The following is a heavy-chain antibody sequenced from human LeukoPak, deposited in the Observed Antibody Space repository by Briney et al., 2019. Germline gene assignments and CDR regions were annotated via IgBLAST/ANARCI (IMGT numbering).Heavy chain of an antibody. CDR2: IIPIFGTA. CDR1: GCTFSSYA. CDR3: ARAEVVPAVRYYYYYMDV. J-gene: IGHJ6*03. Sequence: SVKVSCKASGCTFSSYAISWVRQAPGQGLEWMGGIIPIFGTANYAQKFQGRVTITADESTSTAYMELSSLRSEDTAVYYCARAEVVPAVRYYYYYMDVWGKGTTVTVSS. D-gene: IGHD2-2*01. V-gene: IGHV1-69*13.